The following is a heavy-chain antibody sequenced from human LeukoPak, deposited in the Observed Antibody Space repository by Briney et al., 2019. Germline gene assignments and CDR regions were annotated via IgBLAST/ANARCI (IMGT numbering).Heavy chain of an antibody. CDR1: GTSFSDYY. D-gene: IGHD3-22*01. J-gene: IGHJ4*02. CDR2: INHSGST. V-gene: IGHV4-34*01. CDR3: ARGYYYDSSALPSDY. Sequence: PSETLSLTCAVYGTSFSDYYWSWIRQPPGKGLEWIGEINHSGSTNYNPSLKSRVTISGDTSKNQFSLKLSSVTAADTAVYYCARGYYYDSSALPSDYWGQGTLVTVSS.